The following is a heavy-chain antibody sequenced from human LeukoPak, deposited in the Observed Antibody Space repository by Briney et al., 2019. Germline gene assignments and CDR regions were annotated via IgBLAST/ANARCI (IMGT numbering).Heavy chain of an antibody. V-gene: IGHV4-4*07. CDR3: ARELSTWELLSAFDY. Sequence: SETLSLTXTVSGGSISSYYWSWIRQPAGKGLEWIGRIYTSGSTNYNPSLKSRVTMSVDTSKNQFSLKLSSVTAADTAVYYCARELSTWELLSAFDYWGQGTLVTVSS. CDR2: IYTSGST. D-gene: IGHD1-26*01. CDR1: GGSISSYY. J-gene: IGHJ4*02.